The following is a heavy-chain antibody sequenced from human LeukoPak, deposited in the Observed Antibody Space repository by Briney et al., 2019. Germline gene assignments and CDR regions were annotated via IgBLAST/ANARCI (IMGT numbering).Heavy chain of an antibody. D-gene: IGHD2-15*01. CDR3: ARFRYCSGGSCSSGMDV. CDR2: IYPADSDT. Sequence: GESLKISCKGSGYSFTRYWIGWVRQMPGKGLEYMGIIYPADSDTRYSPSFQGQVTISADKSISTAYLQWSSLKASDTAMYYCARFRYCSGGSCSSGMDVWGQGTTVIVS. J-gene: IGHJ6*02. V-gene: IGHV5-51*01. CDR1: GYSFTRYW.